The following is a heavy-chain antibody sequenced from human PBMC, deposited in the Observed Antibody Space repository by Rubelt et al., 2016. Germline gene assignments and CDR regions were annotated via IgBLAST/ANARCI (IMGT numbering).Heavy chain of an antibody. Sequence: QVQLQGSGPGLVKPSETLSLTCTVSGDSIRKYYWSWIRQPPGKGPEWIGYVFYSGSTNYNPSLKSRVTISIDTSTSQFSLRLTSMTAADTAVYYCATAPRGKAYFDFWARGTLVTVSS. J-gene: IGHJ2*01. CDR3: ATAPRGKAYFDF. D-gene: IGHD3-10*01. CDR1: GDSIRKYY. V-gene: IGHV4-59*01. CDR2: VFYSGST.